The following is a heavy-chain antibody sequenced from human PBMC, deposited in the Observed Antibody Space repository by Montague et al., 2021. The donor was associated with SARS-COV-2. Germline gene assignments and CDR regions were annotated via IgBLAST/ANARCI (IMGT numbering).Heavy chain of an antibody. J-gene: IGHJ4*02. CDR1: GFTFSYFE. CDR2: ISGAGTTI. CDR3: ARDLVVTDGISDY. V-gene: IGHV3-48*03. D-gene: IGHD2-8*02. Sequence: SLRLSCAASGFTFSYFEMNWVRQAPGKGLEWISYISGAGTTIYYSDSXKGRFTISRDNAKNSLYLQMNSLRAEDTAVYYCARDLVVTDGISDYWGQGTLVTVSS.